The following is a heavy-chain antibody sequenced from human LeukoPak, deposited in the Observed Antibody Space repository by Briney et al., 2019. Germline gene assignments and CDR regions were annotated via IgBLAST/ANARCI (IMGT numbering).Heavy chain of an antibody. Sequence: ASVKVSCKASGYTFTSYGISWVRQAPGQGLEWMGWISAYNGNTNYAQKLQGRVTMTTDTSTSTAYMELRSLRSDDTAVYYWARDWGAAPGTSPSHFDYWSQGTLVTVSS. CDR1: GYTFTSYG. CDR3: ARDWGAAPGTSPSHFDY. CDR2: ISAYNGNT. V-gene: IGHV1-18*01. J-gene: IGHJ4*02. D-gene: IGHD6-13*01.